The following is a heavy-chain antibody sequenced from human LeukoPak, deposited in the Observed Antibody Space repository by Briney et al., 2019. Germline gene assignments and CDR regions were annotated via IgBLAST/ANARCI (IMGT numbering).Heavy chain of an antibody. Sequence: PGGFLRLSCAASGFTFSSYAMSWVRQAPGKGLEWVSAISGSGGSTYYADSVKGRFTIPRESSKNTLWLQMNSLRAEDTAVYYCARLHYDVLTGPFDYWGQGTLVTVSS. V-gene: IGHV3-23*01. CDR1: GFTFSSYA. CDR3: ARLHYDVLTGPFDY. D-gene: IGHD3-9*01. J-gene: IGHJ4*02. CDR2: ISGSGGST.